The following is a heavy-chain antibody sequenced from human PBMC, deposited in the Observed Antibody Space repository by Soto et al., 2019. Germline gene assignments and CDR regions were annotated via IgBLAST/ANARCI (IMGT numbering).Heavy chain of an antibody. V-gene: IGHV3-72*01. CDR1: GFTFSDYY. Sequence: HPGGSLRLSCAASGFTFSDYYMDWVRQVPGKGLEWVGRTRNKANSYSPEYAASVRGRFSISRDESKDSMYLQMYSLKIEDTAVYYCARDTGGSYDYWGQGALVTVSS. CDR3: ARDTGGSYDY. D-gene: IGHD3-16*01. J-gene: IGHJ4*02. CDR2: TRNKANSYSP.